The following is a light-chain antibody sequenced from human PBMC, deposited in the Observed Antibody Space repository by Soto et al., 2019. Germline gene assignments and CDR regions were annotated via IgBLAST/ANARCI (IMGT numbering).Light chain of an antibody. CDR1: QGINRK. Sequence: IVMTQSPATLSVSPGERVTFSCRASQGINRKLAWYQHKAGQAPRLLISGASTGATGIPARFSGGGSGTDFTLTISRLEPEDFAVYYCQQFSSYPLTFGGGTKVDIK. V-gene: IGKV3-15*01. J-gene: IGKJ4*01. CDR2: GAS. CDR3: QQFSSYPLT.